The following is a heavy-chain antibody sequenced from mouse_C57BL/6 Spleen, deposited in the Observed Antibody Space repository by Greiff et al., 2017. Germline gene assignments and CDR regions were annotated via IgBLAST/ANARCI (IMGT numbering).Heavy chain of an antibody. CDR1: GYTFTSYW. CDR2: IHPNSGST. Sequence: QVQLQQPGAELVKPGASVKLSCKASGYTFTSYWMHWMKQRPGQGLEWIGMIHPNSGSTNYNEKFKRKATLTVDKSSSTAYMQLISLTSEDSAVYYCARRYGYDYFDYWGRGTTLTVSS. V-gene: IGHV1-64*01. CDR3: ARRYGYDYFDY. D-gene: IGHD2-2*01. J-gene: IGHJ2*01.